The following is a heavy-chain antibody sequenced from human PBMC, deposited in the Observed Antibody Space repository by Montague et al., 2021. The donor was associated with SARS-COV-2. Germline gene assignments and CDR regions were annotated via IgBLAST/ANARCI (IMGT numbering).Heavy chain of an antibody. CDR1: GGSISAYY. Sequence: SETLSLTCTVSGGSISAYYWGWIRQPPGKGLEWIAYMYNSRSSHYNPSLKSRVSISVDTSKSQFSLKLTSVTAADTAVYYCAREGIPTPGAEWKILHYHGMDVWGQGTTVTVSS. V-gene: IGHV4-59*13. J-gene: IGHJ6*02. CDR2: MYNSRSS. CDR3: AREGIPTPGAEWKILHYHGMDV. D-gene: IGHD1-14*01.